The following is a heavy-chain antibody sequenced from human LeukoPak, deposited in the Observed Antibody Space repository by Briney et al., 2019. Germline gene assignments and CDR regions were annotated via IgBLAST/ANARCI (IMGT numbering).Heavy chain of an antibody. D-gene: IGHD3-10*01. CDR1: GYTFTDYY. J-gene: IGHJ5*02. CDR2: INPDSGDA. Sequence: ASVKVSCKASGYTFTDYYIHWVRQAPGQGLEWMGRINPDSGDANSAQKFQGRVIMTRDTSSSTAYMELRRLRSDDTATYYCAKDHGFIGSNWFDPWGQGTLVTVSS. CDR3: AKDHGFIGSNWFDP. V-gene: IGHV1-2*06.